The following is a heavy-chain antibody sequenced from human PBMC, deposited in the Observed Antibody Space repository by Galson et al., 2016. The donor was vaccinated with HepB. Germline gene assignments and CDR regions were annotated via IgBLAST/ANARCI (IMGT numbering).Heavy chain of an antibody. Sequence: SLRLSCAASGFTFSNYDMHWVRQVTGRGLEWISAVGTTGDTHYPDSVKGRFTISRENAKNSFYLQMDSLRAGDTAVYYCARGSPYWTGYYFFVPWGQGALVTVSS. CDR1: GFTFSNYD. J-gene: IGHJ5*02. V-gene: IGHV3-13*01. CDR3: ARGSPYWTGYYFFVP. CDR2: VGTTGDT. D-gene: IGHD3/OR15-3a*01.